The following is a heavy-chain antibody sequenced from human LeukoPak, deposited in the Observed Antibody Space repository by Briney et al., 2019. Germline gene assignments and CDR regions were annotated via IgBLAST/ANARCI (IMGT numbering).Heavy chain of an antibody. CDR2: IYTSGSP. J-gene: IGHJ5*02. Sequence: SETLSLTCTVSGGSISSYYWSWMRQPAGKGLEWIGRIYTSGSPNYNPSLKRRVTMSVDTSKNQCSLNLSSLTAADTAVYYCARASSGIQICLNWFDPWGQRTLVTVSS. CDR3: ARASSGIQICLNWFDP. V-gene: IGHV4-4*07. CDR1: GGSISSYY. D-gene: IGHD5-18*01.